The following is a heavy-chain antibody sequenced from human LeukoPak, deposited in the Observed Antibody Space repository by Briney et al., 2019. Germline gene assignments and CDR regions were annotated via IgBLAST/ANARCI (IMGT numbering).Heavy chain of an antibody. CDR3: ARDASFGEWANWFDP. J-gene: IGHJ5*02. D-gene: IGHD3-10*01. CDR2: ISSSSSSYI. Sequence: PGGSLRLSCAASGFTFSSYSMNWVRQAPGKGLEWVSSISSSSSSYIYYADSVKGRFTISRDNAKNSLYLQMNSLRAEDTAVYYCARDASFGEWANWFDPWGQGTLVTVSS. CDR1: GFTFSSYS. V-gene: IGHV3-21*01.